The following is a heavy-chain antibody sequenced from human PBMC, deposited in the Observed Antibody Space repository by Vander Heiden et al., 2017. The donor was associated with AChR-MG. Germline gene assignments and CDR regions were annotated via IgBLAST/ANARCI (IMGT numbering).Heavy chain of an antibody. Sequence: QLQLQESGPGLVKPSETLSLTCTVSGGSISSSSYYWGWIRQPPGKGLEWIGSIYYSGSTYYNPSLKSRVTISVDTSKNQFSLKLSSVTAADTAVYYCACTRCSSTSCYLHEGFDPWGQGTLVTVSS. D-gene: IGHD2-2*01. V-gene: IGHV4-39*01. CDR2: IYYSGST. CDR3: ACTRCSSTSCYLHEGFDP. J-gene: IGHJ5*02. CDR1: GGSISSSSYY.